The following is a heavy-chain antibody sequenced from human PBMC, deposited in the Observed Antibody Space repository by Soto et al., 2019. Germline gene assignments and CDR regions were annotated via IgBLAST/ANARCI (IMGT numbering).Heavy chain of an antibody. CDR1: GFTFSSYV. J-gene: IGHJ4*02. CDR3: AKRRGEGFFDY. D-gene: IGHD3-16*01. V-gene: IGHV3-23*01. Sequence: VQLLESGGGLVQPGGSLRLSCEASGFTFSSYVMGWVRQSPGKGLEWVSAISGSGGDTYYADSVKGRLSISRDNYKNTLYLQSNRLRAEDTAVFYCAKRRGEGFFDYWGRGTLVTVSS. CDR2: ISGSGGDT.